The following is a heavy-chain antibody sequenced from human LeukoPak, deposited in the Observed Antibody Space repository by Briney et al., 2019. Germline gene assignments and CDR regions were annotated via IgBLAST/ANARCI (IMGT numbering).Heavy chain of an antibody. Sequence: SVKVSCKASGGTFSSYAMSWVRQAPGQGLEWMGRIIPILGIANYAQKFQGRVTITADKSTSTAYMELSSLRSEDTAVYYCAREGDGYNVPWGQGTLVTVSS. CDR2: IIPILGIA. D-gene: IGHD5-24*01. CDR3: AREGDGYNVP. J-gene: IGHJ4*02. CDR1: GGTFSSYA. V-gene: IGHV1-69*04.